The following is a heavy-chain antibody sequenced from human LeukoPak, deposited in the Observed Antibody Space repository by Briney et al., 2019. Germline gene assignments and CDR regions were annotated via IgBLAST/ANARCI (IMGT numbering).Heavy chain of an antibody. J-gene: IGHJ6*03. D-gene: IGHD6-13*01. CDR2: IIPIFGTT. CDR1: GGTFSSYA. V-gene: IGHV1-69*06. CDR3: ARVVGLTGYSSSWYSGYYYYLDV. Sequence: SVKVSCKASGGTFSSYAISWVRQAPGQGLEWMGGIIPIFGTTNYAQKFQDRVTITADKSTSTAYMELSSLRSEDTAVYYCARVVGLTGYSSSWYSGYYYYLDVWGKGTTVTVSS.